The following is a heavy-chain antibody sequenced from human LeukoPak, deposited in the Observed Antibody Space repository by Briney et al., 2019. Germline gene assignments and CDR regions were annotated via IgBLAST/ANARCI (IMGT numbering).Heavy chain of an antibody. D-gene: IGHD1-14*01. Sequence: SETLSLTCTVSGGSISTYYWSWIRQPAGKGLEWIGLIYTSGSTNYNPPLKSRVTMSVDTSKNQFSLKLSSVTAADTAVYYCVRDLITPPYNWFDPWGQGTLVTVSS. CDR3: VRDLITPPYNWFDP. CDR2: IYTSGST. CDR1: GGSISTYY. V-gene: IGHV4-4*07. J-gene: IGHJ5*02.